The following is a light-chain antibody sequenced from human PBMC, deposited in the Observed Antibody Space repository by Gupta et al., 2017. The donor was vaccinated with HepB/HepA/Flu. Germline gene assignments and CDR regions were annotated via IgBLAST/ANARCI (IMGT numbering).Light chain of an antibody. CDR1: SSDVGSYNL. CDR2: AVS. J-gene: IGLJ2*01. V-gene: IGLV2-23*02. Sequence: QSALTQPASVSGSPGQSITISCTGTSSDVGSYNLVSWYQQQPGKAPKLMIYAVSKRPSGVSNRFSGSKSGNTASLTISGLQAEDEADYYCCSYAGSSTFVVFGGGTKLTVL. CDR3: CSYAGSSTFVV.